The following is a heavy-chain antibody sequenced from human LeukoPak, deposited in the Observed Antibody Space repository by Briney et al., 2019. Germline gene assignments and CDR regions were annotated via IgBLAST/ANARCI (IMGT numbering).Heavy chain of an antibody. CDR2: INPNSGGT. CDR1: GYTFTGYY. CDR3: ARDHIGYSYGPFDY. Sequence: GASVKASCKASGYTFTGYYMHWVRQAPGQGLEWMGWINPNSGGTNYAQKFQGRVTMTTDTSTSTAYMELRSLRSDDTAVYYCARDHIGYSYGPFDYWGQGTLVTVSS. J-gene: IGHJ4*02. D-gene: IGHD5-18*01. V-gene: IGHV1-2*02.